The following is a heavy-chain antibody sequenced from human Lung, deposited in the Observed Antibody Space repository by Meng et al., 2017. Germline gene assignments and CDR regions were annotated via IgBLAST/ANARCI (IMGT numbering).Heavy chain of an antibody. Sequence: QGQLVQPGAEVNKPGASVKVSCKASGYTVPDYWLHWVRRAPGQGLEWMGRINPKSGDTHYAQRFQGRVTMTGDTSISTAYMELSGLRSDDTAMYYCARDEDISAAGKLFGDYWGQGTLVTASS. CDR3: ARDEDISAAGKLFGDY. CDR2: INPKSGDT. D-gene: IGHD6-13*01. CDR1: GYTVPDYW. J-gene: IGHJ4*02. V-gene: IGHV1-2*06.